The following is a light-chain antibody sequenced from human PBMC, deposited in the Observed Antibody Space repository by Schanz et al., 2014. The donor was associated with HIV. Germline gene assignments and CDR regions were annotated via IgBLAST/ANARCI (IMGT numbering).Light chain of an antibody. CDR3: VSYTGTNNPV. V-gene: IGLV2-8*01. CDR2: EVN. Sequence: QSALTQPPSASGSPGQSVTISCTGTTSDIGGYNYVSWYQQHPDKAPQLLIYEVNMRPSGVPDRFSGSKSGNTASLTVSGLQAEDEADYYCVSYTGTNNPVFRGGTQLTVL. CDR1: TSDIGGYNY. J-gene: IGLJ2*01.